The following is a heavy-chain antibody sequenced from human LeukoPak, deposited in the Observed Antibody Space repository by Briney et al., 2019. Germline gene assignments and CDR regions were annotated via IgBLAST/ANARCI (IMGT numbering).Heavy chain of an antibody. D-gene: IGHD3-22*01. CDR1: GYTFSDFY. CDR3: ARVGGNYYDSRIDY. J-gene: IGHJ4*01. CDR2: INPLSAFT. Sequence: ASVKVSCKASGYTFSDFYFHWVRQAPGQGLEWMGWINPLSAFTHSAQSFQGRVAMTRDTSLSTVYMELSSLRPDDTAVYYCARVGGNYYDSRIDYWGPGTLVTVSS. V-gene: IGHV1-2*02.